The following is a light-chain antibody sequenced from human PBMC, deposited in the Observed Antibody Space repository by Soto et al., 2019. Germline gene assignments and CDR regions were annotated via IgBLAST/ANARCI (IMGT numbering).Light chain of an antibody. J-gene: IGKJ2*01. CDR1: ESLITKA. Sequence: EIVLTQSPGTLSLSPGETATVSCRATESLITKALAWYQQKPGQAPRLLIYGAFTRDAAIPDRFNGSGSGTDFALTISRLELEDSAVYYCQQYGSSPLYTFGQGTKLEIK. V-gene: IGKV3-20*01. CDR2: GAF. CDR3: QQYGSSPLYT.